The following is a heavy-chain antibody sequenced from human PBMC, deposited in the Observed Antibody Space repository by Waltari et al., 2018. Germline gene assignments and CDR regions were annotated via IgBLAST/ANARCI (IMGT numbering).Heavy chain of an antibody. J-gene: IGHJ4*02. CDR2: IYSSGST. V-gene: IGHV4-4*07. CDR3: ARDWAAVADYYFDY. Sequence: QVQLQESGPGLVKPSETLSLTCTVHGGSISSYDWSWIRTPAGKGLEWIGRIYSSGSTNYNPSLRSRVTMSVDTSKNQFSLKLNSVTAADTAVYYCARDWAAVADYYFDYWGQGTLVTVSS. CDR1: GGSISSYD. D-gene: IGHD6-19*01.